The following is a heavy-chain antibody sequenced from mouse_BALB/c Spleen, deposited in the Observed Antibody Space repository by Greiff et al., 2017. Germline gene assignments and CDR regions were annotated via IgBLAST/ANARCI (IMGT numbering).Heavy chain of an antibody. D-gene: IGHD2-14*01. J-gene: IGHJ4*01. V-gene: IGHV1S22*01. Sequence: LQQPGSELVRPGASVKLSCKASGYTFTSYWMHWVKQRPGQGLEWIGNIYPGSGSTNYDEKFKSKATLTVDTSSSTAYMQLSSLTSEDSAVYYCTRRAPYYRYGDYYAMDYWGQGTSVTVSS. CDR2: IYPGSGST. CDR1: GYTFTSYW. CDR3: TRRAPYYRYGDYYAMDY.